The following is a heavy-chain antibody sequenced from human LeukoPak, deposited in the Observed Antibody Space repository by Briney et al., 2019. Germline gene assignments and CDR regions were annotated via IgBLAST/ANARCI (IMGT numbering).Heavy chain of an antibody. Sequence: ASVKVSCKASGYTFNTYGINWVRQAPGQGLEWMGWISAYNGNTNYAQKLQGRVTMTTDTSTSTAYMELRSLRSDDTAVYYCARDRYDFWSGSRGDDAFDIWGQGTMVADSS. J-gene: IGHJ3*02. CDR2: ISAYNGNT. CDR3: ARDRYDFWSGSRGDDAFDI. V-gene: IGHV1-18*01. D-gene: IGHD3-3*01. CDR1: GYTFNTYG.